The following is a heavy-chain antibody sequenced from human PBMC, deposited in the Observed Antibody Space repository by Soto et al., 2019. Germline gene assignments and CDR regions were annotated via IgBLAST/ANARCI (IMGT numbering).Heavy chain of an antibody. CDR3: VREILVVAAIDY. CDR1: GFTFSSYW. D-gene: IGHD2-15*01. CDR2: IKQDGSEK. V-gene: IGHV3-7*01. J-gene: IGHJ4*02. Sequence: GSLRLSCAASGFTFSSYWMSWVRQAPGKGLEWVANIKQDGSEKYYVDSVKGRFTISRDNAKNSLYLQMNSLRAEDTAVYYCVREILVVAAIDYWGQGTLVTVSS.